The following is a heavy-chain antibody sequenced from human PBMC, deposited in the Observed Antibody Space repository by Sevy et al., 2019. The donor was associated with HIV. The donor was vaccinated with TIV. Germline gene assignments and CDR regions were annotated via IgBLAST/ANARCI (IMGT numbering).Heavy chain of an antibody. D-gene: IGHD4-17*01. V-gene: IGHV3-15*01. CDR2: IRSNTDGGTT. J-gene: IGHJ4*02. CDR1: GFTFTNAW. Sequence: GGSLRLSCAVSGFTFTNAWMGWVRQAPGKGLEWVGRIRSNTDGGTTDYAAPRKVRFTSSRDDSKNTLYLQMNILKSADTAVYYCTTDREYGDYKGGFDYWGQGTLVTVSS. CDR3: TTDREYGDYKGGFDY.